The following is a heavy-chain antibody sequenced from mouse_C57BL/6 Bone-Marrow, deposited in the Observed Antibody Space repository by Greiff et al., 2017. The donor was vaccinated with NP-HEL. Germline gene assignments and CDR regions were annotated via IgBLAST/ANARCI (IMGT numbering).Heavy chain of an antibody. D-gene: IGHD1-1*01. V-gene: IGHV5-4*01. CDR2: ISDGGSYT. CDR1: GFTFSSYA. Sequence: EVMLVESGGGLVKPGGSLKLSCAASGFTFSSYAMSWVRQTPEKRLEWVATISDGGSYTYYPDNVKGRFTISRDHAKNNLYLQMSHLKSEDTAMYYCARDPFYYYGSSPWFAYWGQGTLVTVSA. CDR3: ARDPFYYYGSSPWFAY. J-gene: IGHJ3*01.